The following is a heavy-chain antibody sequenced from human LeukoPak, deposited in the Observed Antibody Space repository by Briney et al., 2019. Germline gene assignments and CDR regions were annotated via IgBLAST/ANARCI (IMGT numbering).Heavy chain of an antibody. V-gene: IGHV3-7*01. CDR1: GFTFSSYW. CDR2: IKQDGSEK. CDR3: VREHIIGNLLFDS. D-gene: IGHD1-20*01. J-gene: IGHJ4*02. Sequence: GGSLRLSCAASGFTFSSYWMSWVRQAPGKGLEWVANIKQDGSEKYYVDSVKGRFTISRDNAKNSLYLQMNSPSAEDTAVYFCVREHIIGNLLFDSWGQGTLVTVSS.